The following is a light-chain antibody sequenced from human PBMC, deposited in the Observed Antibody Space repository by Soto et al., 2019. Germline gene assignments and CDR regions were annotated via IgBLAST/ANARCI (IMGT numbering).Light chain of an antibody. CDR3: QQYDSIPST. J-gene: IGKJ2*01. CDR1: QGINTY. Sequence: DIQMTQSPSSLSASVGDRVTITCQASQGINTYLNWYQQKSGKPPKLLIYDASNLETGVPPRFSGSGSGTDFSFTISSLQPEDIATYHCQQYDSIPSTFGQGTKLEIK. CDR2: DAS. V-gene: IGKV1-33*01.